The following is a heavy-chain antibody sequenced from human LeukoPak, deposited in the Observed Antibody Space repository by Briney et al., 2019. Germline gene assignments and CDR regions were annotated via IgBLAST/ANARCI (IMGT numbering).Heavy chain of an antibody. CDR1: AFTFSNYW. CDR2: IKQDGSEK. Sequence: PGGSLRLSCAASAFTFSNYWMSWVRQAPRKGLEWVANIKQDGSEKYYVDSVKGRFTISRDNAKNSLYLQMNSLRAEDTAVYYCARDVYSHGSPIDYWGQGTLVTVSS. D-gene: IGHD5-18*01. CDR3: ARDVYSHGSPIDY. J-gene: IGHJ4*02. V-gene: IGHV3-7*01.